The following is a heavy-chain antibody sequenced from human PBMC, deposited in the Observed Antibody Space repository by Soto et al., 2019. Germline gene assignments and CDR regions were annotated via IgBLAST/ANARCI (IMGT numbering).Heavy chain of an antibody. D-gene: IGHD2-2*01. J-gene: IGHJ5*02. Sequence: EVQLLESGGGLVQPGGSLRLSCAASGFSFSTYAMSWVRQAPGKGLEWVSGISAGGGNTYYADSVRGRFTISRDNSKNTVDLQISSLRAEDTALYYCAKPSEYQLLSWLDPWGLGTLVTVSS. V-gene: IGHV3-23*01. CDR1: GFSFSTYA. CDR2: ISAGGGNT. CDR3: AKPSEYQLLSWLDP.